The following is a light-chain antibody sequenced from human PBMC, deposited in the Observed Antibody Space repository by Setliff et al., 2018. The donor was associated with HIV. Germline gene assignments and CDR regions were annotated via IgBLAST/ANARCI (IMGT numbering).Light chain of an antibody. CDR2: YDT. CDR1: NIETKS. V-gene: IGLV3-21*04. Sequence: YELTQPPSVSVAPGKTARITCGGNNIETKSVHWYQQKPGQAPVLVISYDTDRPSGIPERFSGSNSGNPATLTISRVEAGDEAVYYCQVWDSSRDHPGVVFGGGT. CDR3: QVWDSSRDHPGVV. J-gene: IGLJ2*01.